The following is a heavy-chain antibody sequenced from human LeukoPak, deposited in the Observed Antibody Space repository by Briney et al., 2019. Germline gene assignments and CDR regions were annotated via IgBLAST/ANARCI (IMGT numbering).Heavy chain of an antibody. J-gene: IGHJ5*02. Sequence: ASVKVSCKASGYTFTGYYMHWVRQAPGQGLEWMGWINPNSGGTNYAQKFQGRVTMTRDTSISTAYMELSRLRSDDTAVYYCARRRHYGDYVKGFDPWGQGTLVTVSS. CDR3: ARRRHYGDYVKGFDP. V-gene: IGHV1-2*02. D-gene: IGHD4-17*01. CDR1: GYTFTGYY. CDR2: INPNSGGT.